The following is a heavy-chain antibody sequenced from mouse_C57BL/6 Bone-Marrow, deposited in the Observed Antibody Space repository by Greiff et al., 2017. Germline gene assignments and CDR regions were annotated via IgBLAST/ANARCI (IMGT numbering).Heavy chain of an antibody. V-gene: IGHV1-22*01. CDR2: INPNNGGT. J-gene: IGHJ3*01. D-gene: IGHD1-1*01. CDR3: AKDYYGSSYVGFAY. CDR1: GYTFTDYN. Sequence: EVQLQESGPELVKPGASVKMSCKASGYTFTDYNMHWVKQSHGKSLEWIGYINPNNGGTSYNQKFKGKATLTVNKSSSTAYMELRSLTSEDSAVYYCAKDYYGSSYVGFAYWGQGTLVTVSA.